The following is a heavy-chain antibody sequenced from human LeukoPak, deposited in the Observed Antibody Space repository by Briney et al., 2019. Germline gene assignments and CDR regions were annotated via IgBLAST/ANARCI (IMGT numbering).Heavy chain of an antibody. J-gene: IGHJ1*01. CDR1: GGSISSGGYY. V-gene: IGHV4-31*03. CDR2: IYYSGST. D-gene: IGHD6-13*01. CDR3: ARDGAAAAGSYFQH. Sequence: PSQTLSLTCTVSGGSISSGGYYWSWIRQHPGKGLEWIGYIYYSGSTYYNPSLKSRVTISVDTSKNQFSLQLSSVTAADTAVYYCARDGAAAAGSYFQHWGQGTLVTVSS.